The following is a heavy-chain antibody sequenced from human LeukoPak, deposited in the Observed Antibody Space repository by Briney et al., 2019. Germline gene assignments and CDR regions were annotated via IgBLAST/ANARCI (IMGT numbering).Heavy chain of an antibody. D-gene: IGHD6-6*01. CDR2: IYYSGST. CDR3: VRYSSSSGWFDP. J-gene: IGHJ5*02. V-gene: IGHV4-61*01. CDR1: GGSVSSGSYY. Sequence: SETLSLTCTVSGGSVSSGSYYWSWIRQPPGKGLEWIGYIYYSGSTNYNPSLKSRVTISVDTSKNQFSLKLSSVTPEDTAVYYCVRYSSSSGWFDPWGQGTLVTVSS.